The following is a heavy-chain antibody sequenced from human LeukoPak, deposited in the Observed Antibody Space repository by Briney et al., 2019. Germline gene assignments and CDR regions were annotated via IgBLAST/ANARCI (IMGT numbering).Heavy chain of an antibody. J-gene: IGHJ6*02. Sequence: SETLSLTCAVYGGSFSGYYWSWIRQPPGKGLEWIGEINHSGSTNYNPSLESRVTISVGTSKNQFSLKLSSVTAADTAVYYCAYGFRNYYYYGMDVWGQGTTVTVSS. CDR2: INHSGST. CDR1: GGSFSGYY. D-gene: IGHD3-10*01. CDR3: AYGFRNYYYYGMDV. V-gene: IGHV4-34*01.